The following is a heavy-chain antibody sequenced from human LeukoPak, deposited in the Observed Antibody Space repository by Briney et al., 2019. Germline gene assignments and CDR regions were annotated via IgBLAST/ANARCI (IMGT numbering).Heavy chain of an antibody. CDR3: ARGNGGVILDYYYMDV. CDR1: GYTFTGYY. CDR2: INPNSGGT. V-gene: IGHV1-2*02. D-gene: IGHD3-16*02. J-gene: IGHJ6*03. Sequence: GASVKVSCKASGYTFTGYYMHWVRQAPGQGLEWMGWINPNSGGTNYAQKLQGRVTMTTDTSTSTAYMELRSLRSDDTAVYYCARGNGGVILDYYYMDVWGKGTTVTISS.